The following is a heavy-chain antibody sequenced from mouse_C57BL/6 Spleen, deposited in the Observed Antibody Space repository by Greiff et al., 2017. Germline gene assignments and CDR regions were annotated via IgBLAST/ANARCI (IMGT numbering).Heavy chain of an antibody. D-gene: IGHD2-1*01. Sequence: EVQLQQSGPELVKPGASVKISCKASGYTFTDYYMNWVKQSHGKSLEWIGDINPNNGGTSYNQKFKGKATLTVDKSSSTAYMELRSLTSEDSAVYYCAIYGNEAWFAYWGQGTLVTVSA. CDR2: INPNNGGT. CDR1: GYTFTDYY. V-gene: IGHV1-26*01. J-gene: IGHJ3*01. CDR3: AIYGNEAWFAY.